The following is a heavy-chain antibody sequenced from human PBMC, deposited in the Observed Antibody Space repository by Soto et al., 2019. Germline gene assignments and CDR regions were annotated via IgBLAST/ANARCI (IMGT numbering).Heavy chain of an antibody. J-gene: IGHJ4*02. CDR3: ARDSVCSGTSCPWDY. Sequence: QVQLVQSGAEVKKPGASVKVSCQASGYTFGIYGLTWVRQAPGQGPEWMGWISPSSGRTKYAQKFQGRVTMTTQTSTNSAHMELRSLTSDDTADYYCARDSVCSGTSCPWDYWGQGTLVTVSS. V-gene: IGHV1-18*01. D-gene: IGHD2-2*01. CDR1: GYTFGIYG. CDR2: ISPSSGRT.